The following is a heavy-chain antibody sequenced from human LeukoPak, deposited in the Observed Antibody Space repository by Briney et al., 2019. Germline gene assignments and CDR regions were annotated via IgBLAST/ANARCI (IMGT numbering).Heavy chain of an antibody. J-gene: IGHJ4*02. Sequence: SETLSLTCAVYGGSFSGYYWTWVRQPPGKGLEWIGEVNHSGRTNYNPSLESRVTIAIDTSKIQFSLKLSSVTAADTAVYYCARDYYDSSGYYVDDYWGQGTLVTVSS. CDR2: VNHSGRT. D-gene: IGHD3-22*01. CDR1: GGSFSGYY. CDR3: ARDYYDSSGYYVDDY. V-gene: IGHV4-34*01.